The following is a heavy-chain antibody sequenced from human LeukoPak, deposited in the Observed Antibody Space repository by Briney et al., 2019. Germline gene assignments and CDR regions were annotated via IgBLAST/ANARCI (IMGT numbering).Heavy chain of an antibody. D-gene: IGHD3-10*01. CDR2: ISSSGSTI. V-gene: IGHV3-48*03. CDR1: GFTFSSYE. Sequence: GGSLRLSCAASGFTFSSYEMNWVRQAPGKGLEWVSYISSSGSTIYYADSVKGRFTISRDNAKNSLYLQMNSLRAEDTAVYYCAREQYYYGSGSCPDAFDIWGQGTMVTVSS. J-gene: IGHJ3*02. CDR3: AREQYYYGSGSCPDAFDI.